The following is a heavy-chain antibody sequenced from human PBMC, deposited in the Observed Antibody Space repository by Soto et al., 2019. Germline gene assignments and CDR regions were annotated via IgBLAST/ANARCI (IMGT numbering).Heavy chain of an antibody. CDR1: GGTFSSYA. CDR3: ASSIEGDYTFDY. Sequence: ASLKVSCKASGGTFSSYAISWVRQAPGQGLEWMGGIIPIFGTANYAQKFQGRVTITADESTSTAYMELSSLRSEDTAVYYCASSIEGDYTFDYWGQGTLVTVSS. V-gene: IGHV1-69*13. D-gene: IGHD4-17*01. CDR2: IIPIFGTA. J-gene: IGHJ4*02.